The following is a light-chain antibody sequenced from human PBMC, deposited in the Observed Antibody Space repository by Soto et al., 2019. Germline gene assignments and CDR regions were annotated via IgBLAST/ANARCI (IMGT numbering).Light chain of an antibody. CDR3: QSYDSSLTSYV. J-gene: IGLJ1*01. V-gene: IGLV1-40*01. CDR2: ANN. CDR1: NSNIGAAYD. Sequence: QSVLTQPPSVSGAPGQRVTISCTGSNSNIGAAYDVHWYQHLPRTAPKLLIYANNNRPSGVPDRFSGSKSGTSASLAIAGLQAEDEADYYCQSYDSSLTSYVFGTGTKVTVL.